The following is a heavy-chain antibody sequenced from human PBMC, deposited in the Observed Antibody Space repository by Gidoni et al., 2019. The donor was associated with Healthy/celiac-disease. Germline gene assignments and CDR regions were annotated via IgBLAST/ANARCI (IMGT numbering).Heavy chain of an antibody. D-gene: IGHD4-17*01. CDR1: GFTFSSYG. J-gene: IGHJ3*02. CDR2: ISYDGSNK. V-gene: IGHV3-30*18. CDR3: AKDGDDYGDYGGGAFDI. Sequence: QVQLVESGGGVVQPGWSLRLPCAASGFTFSSYGMHWVRQAPGKGLEWCACISYDGSNKYYADSVKGRFTISRDNSKNTLYLQMNSLRAEDTAVYYCAKDGDDYGDYGGGAFDIWGQGTMVTVSS.